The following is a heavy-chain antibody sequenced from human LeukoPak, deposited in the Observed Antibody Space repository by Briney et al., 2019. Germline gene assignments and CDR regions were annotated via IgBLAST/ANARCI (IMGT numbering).Heavy chain of an antibody. J-gene: IGHJ4*02. CDR3: ARGDSGSYYY. V-gene: IGHV1-46*01. Sequence: ASVKVSCKASGYTFTSYYMHWVRQAPGQGLEWMGLIKPTGGGTIYAEKFQGRVAVTRDTSASTVYMELGSLTSEGTAVYYCARGDSGSYYYWGQGTLVTVSS. CDR2: IKPTGGGT. CDR1: GYTFTSYY. D-gene: IGHD1-26*01.